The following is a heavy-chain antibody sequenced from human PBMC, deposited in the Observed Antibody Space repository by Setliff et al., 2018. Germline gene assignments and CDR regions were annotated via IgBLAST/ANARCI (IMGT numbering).Heavy chain of an antibody. CDR2: INTNTGNP. CDR3: ARASRFGTTVYRGFDY. J-gene: IGHJ4*02. D-gene: IGHD4-4*01. Sequence: ASVKVSCKASGYTFRSYGINWVRQAPGQGLEWMGWINTNTGNPTSAQGFTGRFVFSLDTSVTTAYLQISSLKAEDTAVYYCARASRFGTTVYRGFDYWGQGTLVTVSS. CDR1: GYTFRSYG. V-gene: IGHV7-4-1*02.